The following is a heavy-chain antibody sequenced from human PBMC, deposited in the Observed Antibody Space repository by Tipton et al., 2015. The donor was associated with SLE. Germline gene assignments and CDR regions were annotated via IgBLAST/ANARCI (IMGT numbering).Heavy chain of an antibody. CDR1: GFTFSTYS. CDR3: AMRRRTADAFSYFDY. D-gene: IGHD2-2*01. V-gene: IGHV3-7*03. CDR2: IKEDGSEK. Sequence: GSLRLSCAASGFTFSTYSMIWVRQAPGKGLKWVANIKEDGSEKYYVDSVKGRFTISRDNAKNSLYLQMNSLRAEDTAVYYCAMRRRTADAFSYFDYWGQGMLVTVSS. J-gene: IGHJ4*02.